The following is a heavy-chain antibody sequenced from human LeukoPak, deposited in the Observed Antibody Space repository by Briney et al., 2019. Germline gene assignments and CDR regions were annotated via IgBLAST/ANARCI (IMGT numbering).Heavy chain of an antibody. D-gene: IGHD2-2*02. V-gene: IGHV1-2*02. CDR2: INPNSGGT. CDR1: GFTFSSYD. J-gene: IGHJ4*02. CDR3: ARGYCSSTSCYTRGPAGY. Sequence: PGRSLRLSCVASGFTFSSYDIHWVRQAPGQGLEWMGWINPNSGGTNYAQKFQGRVTMTRDTSISTAYMEPSRLRSDDTAVYYCARGYCSSTSCYTRGPAGYWGQGTLVTVSS.